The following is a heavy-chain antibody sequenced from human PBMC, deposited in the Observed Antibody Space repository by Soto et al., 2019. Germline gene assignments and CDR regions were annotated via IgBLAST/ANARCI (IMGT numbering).Heavy chain of an antibody. Sequence: GGSLRLSCAASGFTFSNSGMHWVRQAPGKGLEWVGLISYDGGDKDYVDSVKGRFTISRDNSKNTLDLQMNSLRAEDTAVYFCVKDIGYSYGVFEYWGQGALVTVSS. V-gene: IGHV3-30*18. J-gene: IGHJ4*02. CDR2: ISYDGGDK. D-gene: IGHD5-18*01. CDR1: GFTFSNSG. CDR3: VKDIGYSYGVFEY.